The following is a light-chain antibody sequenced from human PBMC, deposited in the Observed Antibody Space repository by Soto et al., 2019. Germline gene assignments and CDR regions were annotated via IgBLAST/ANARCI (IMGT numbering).Light chain of an antibody. CDR2: DVS. J-gene: IGLJ1*01. Sequence: QSALTQPAYVSGSPGQSITISCTGTSSDVGGYNYVSWYQQHPGKAHKLMIYDVSNRPSVVSKRFSGSKSGNTASLTISWSQAEDEADYYCRSYTSSSTSENYVFRTGATV. CDR3: RSYTSSSTSENYV. CDR1: SSDVGGYNY. V-gene: IGLV2-14*01.